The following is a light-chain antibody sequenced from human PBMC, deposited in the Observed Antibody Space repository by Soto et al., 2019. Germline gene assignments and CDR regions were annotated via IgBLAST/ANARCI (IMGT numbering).Light chain of an antibody. CDR2: WAS. J-gene: IGKJ4*01. CDR1: QSLLYSSNNRNY. CDR3: QQYYDTPLT. Sequence: DIVMTQSPDSLAVSLGERATINCKSSQSLLYSSNNRNYLAWYQQRPGQPPKLLIYWASTRESGVPDRFSGSGSGTDFTLTISSLQAEDVAVYYCQQYYDTPLTFGGGTKLEIK. V-gene: IGKV4-1*01.